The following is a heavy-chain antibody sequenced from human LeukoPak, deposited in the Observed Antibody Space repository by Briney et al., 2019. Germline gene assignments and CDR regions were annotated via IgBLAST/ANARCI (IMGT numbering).Heavy chain of an antibody. V-gene: IGHV4-59*08. CDR3: ARVGHCSSTSCYDY. CDR2: IYYSGST. Sequence: PSETLSLTCAVYGGSFSGYYWSWIRQPPGKGLEWIGYIYYSGSTNYNPSLKSRVTISVDTSKNQFSLELSSVTAADTAVYYCARVGHCSSTSCYDYWGQGTLVTVSS. D-gene: IGHD2-2*01. CDR1: GGSFSGYY. J-gene: IGHJ4*02.